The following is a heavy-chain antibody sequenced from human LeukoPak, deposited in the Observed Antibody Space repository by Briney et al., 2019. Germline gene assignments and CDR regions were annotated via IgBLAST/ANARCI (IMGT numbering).Heavy chain of an antibody. V-gene: IGHV4-4*07. D-gene: IGHD5-18*01. CDR2: INTSGST. CDR1: GGSISNYY. CDR3: ARSRGTALVTRFDY. Sequence: SETLSLTCTVSGGSISNYYWSWIRQPAGKGLEWIGRINTSGSTNYNPSLESRVTMSVDTSKNQFSLKLNSVTAADTVVYFCARSRGTALVTRFDYWGQGTLVTVSS. J-gene: IGHJ4*02.